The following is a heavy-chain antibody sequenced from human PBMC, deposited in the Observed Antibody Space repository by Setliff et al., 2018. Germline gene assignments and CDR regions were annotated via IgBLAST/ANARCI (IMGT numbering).Heavy chain of an antibody. V-gene: IGHV4-31*03. CDR1: GGSISSGGYY. CDR3: ARDRRIVGARHAFDI. D-gene: IGHD1-26*01. Sequence: SETLSLTCTVSGGSISSGGYYWSWIRQHPGKGLEWIGYIYYSGSAYYNPSLKSRVTISVDTSKNQFSLKLSSVTAADTAVYYCARDRRIVGARHAFDIWGQGTMVTVSS. J-gene: IGHJ3*02. CDR2: IYYSGSA.